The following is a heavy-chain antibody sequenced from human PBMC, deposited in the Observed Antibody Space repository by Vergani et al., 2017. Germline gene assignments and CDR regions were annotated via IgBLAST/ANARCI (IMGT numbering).Heavy chain of an antibody. Sequence: QVHLQESGPGVVKPSDTLSLTCTVSGGSMSDFYWTWIRQPAGRGLEWIGRIYPNGNGNYNESLRSRLTMSIDTSRSQFSLSFSSVTAADTAVSYCARGEXGVNCPKYNWFAPWGQGILVTVSS. V-gene: IGHV4-4*07. J-gene: IGHJ5*02. CDR1: GGSMSDFY. CDR3: ARGEXGVNCPKYNWFAP. D-gene: IGHD1-1*01. CDR2: IYPNGNG.